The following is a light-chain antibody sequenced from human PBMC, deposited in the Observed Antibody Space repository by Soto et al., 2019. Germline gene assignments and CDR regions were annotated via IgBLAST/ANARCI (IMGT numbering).Light chain of an antibody. J-gene: IGKJ1*01. CDR2: GAS. CDR3: QHYDNSPL. V-gene: IGKV3-20*01. CDR1: QSVSSSY. Sequence: EIVLTQSPGTLSLSPGERATLSCRASQSVSSSYLAWYQQRPGQAPRLLIYGASSRATGIPDRFSGSASGTDFTLTIGRLEPEDFAVYYCQHYDNSPLFGQGTKVDIK.